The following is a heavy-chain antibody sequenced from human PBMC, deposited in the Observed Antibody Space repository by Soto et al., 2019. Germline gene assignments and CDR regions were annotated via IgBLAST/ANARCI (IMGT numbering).Heavy chain of an antibody. J-gene: IGHJ4*02. CDR2: IIPILGIA. D-gene: IGHD3-16*02. CDR3: AVLYDYVWGSYRSTFDY. V-gene: IGHV1-69*02. Sequence: QVQLVQSGAEVKKPGSSVKVSCKASGGTFSSYTISWVRQAPGQGLEWMGRIIPILGIANYEKKCQGRVTITADKYTSTAYLEVSRLRSEDTAVYYCAVLYDYVWGSYRSTFDYWGQGTQVTVSS. CDR1: GGTFSSYT.